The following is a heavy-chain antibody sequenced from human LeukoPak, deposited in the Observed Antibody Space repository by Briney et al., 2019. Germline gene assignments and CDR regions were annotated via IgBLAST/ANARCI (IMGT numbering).Heavy chain of an antibody. CDR1: GGSISDYW. V-gene: IGHV4-59*01. D-gene: IGHD2-15*01. CDR3: AREWWLRGYYYGMDV. Sequence: PSETLSFTCTVSGGSISDYWWSWIRQPPGKGLEWIGYIYYSGSTNYNPSLKSRVTISVDTSKNQFSLKLSSVTAADTAVYYCAREWWLRGYYYGMDVWGQGTTVTVSS. J-gene: IGHJ6*02. CDR2: IYYSGST.